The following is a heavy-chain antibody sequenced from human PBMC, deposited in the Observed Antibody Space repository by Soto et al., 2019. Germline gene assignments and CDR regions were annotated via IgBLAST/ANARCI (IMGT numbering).Heavy chain of an antibody. V-gene: IGHV1-69*13. D-gene: IGHD3-9*01. J-gene: IGHJ3*02. Sequence: ASVKVSCKASGDTFSTYTITWMRQAPGQGLEWMGGIIPRSATSNYAQKFQGRVTITADESTNTAYMELSSLRSEDTAVYYCATGDDDILPEDAFDIWGQGTMVTVSS. CDR2: IIPRSATS. CDR3: ATGDDDILPEDAFDI. CDR1: GDTFSTYT.